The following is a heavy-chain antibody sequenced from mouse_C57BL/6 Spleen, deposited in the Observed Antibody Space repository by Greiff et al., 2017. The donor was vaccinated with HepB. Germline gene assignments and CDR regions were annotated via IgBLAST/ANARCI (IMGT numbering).Heavy chain of an antibody. V-gene: IGHV3-6*01. J-gene: IGHJ2*01. CDR1: GYSITSGYY. D-gene: IGHD2-5*01. CDR2: ISYDGSN. CDR3: ARGLYYSNYPDY. Sequence: EVQLQQSGPGLVKPSQSLSLTCSVTGYSITSGYYWNWIRQFPGNKLEWMGYISYDGSNNYNPSLKNRISITRVTSKNQFFLKLNSVTTEDTATYYCARGLYYSNYPDYWGQGTTLTVSS.